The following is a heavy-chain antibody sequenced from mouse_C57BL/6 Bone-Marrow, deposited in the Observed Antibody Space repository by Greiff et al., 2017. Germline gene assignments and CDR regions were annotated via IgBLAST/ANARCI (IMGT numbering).Heavy chain of an antibody. CDR1: GYTFTSYW. V-gene: IGHV1-61*01. D-gene: IGHD2-5*01. CDR2: IYPSDSET. J-gene: IGHJ1*03. CDR3: ARRDYSNMYFDV. Sequence: QVQLQQPGAELVRPGSSVKLSCKASGYTFTSYWMDWVKQRPGQGLEWIGNIYPSDSETHYNQKFTDKATLTVDKSSSTAYMQLSSLTSEDSAVYYCARRDYSNMYFDVWGTGTTVTVSS.